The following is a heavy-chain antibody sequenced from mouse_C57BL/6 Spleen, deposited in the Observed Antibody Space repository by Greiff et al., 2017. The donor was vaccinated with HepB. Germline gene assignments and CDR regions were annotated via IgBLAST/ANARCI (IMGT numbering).Heavy chain of an antibody. D-gene: IGHD1-1*01. CDR2: IDPSDSYT. V-gene: IGHV1-59*01. J-gene: IGHJ4*01. CDR1: GYTFTSYW. CDR3: ARGGYYGSSSDYYAMDY. Sequence: QVQLKQPGAELVRPGTSVKLSCKASGYTFTSYWMHWVKQRPGQGLEWIGVIDPSDSYTNYNQKFKGKATLTVDTSSSTAYMQLSSLTSEDSAVYYCARGGYYGSSSDYYAMDYWGQGTSVTVSS.